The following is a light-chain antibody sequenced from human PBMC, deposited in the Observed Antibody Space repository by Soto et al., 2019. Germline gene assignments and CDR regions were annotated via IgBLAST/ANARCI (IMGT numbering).Light chain of an antibody. CDR1: QTVSSKY. CDR3: QQFDDSPPAFT. CDR2: GAS. Sequence: ESVLTQSPGTLSLSPGERATLSCRASQTVSSKYLTWYQQKPGQAPRLLIYGASIRATGIPDRFSGSRSGADFTLTIRKLEAEDFAGYYCQQFDDSPPAFTFGQGTKLEI. V-gene: IGKV3-20*01. J-gene: IGKJ2*01.